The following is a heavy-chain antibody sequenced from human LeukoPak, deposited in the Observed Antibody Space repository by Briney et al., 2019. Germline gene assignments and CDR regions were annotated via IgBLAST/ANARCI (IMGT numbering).Heavy chain of an antibody. D-gene: IGHD5-18*01. V-gene: IGHV3-21*01. Sequence: GGSLRLSCAASGFTFSSYSMNWVRQAPGKGLEWVSSISSSSSYIYSADSVKGRFTISRDNAKNSLYLQTNSLRVEDTAVYYCARDGGTRLKYSYGYGDFWGQGTLVTVSS. CDR1: GFTFSSYS. CDR3: ARDGGTRLKYSYGYGDF. CDR2: ISSSSSYI. J-gene: IGHJ4*02.